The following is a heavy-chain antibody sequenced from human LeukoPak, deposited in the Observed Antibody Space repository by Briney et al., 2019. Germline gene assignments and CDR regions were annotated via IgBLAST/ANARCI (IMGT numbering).Heavy chain of an antibody. CDR2: IKQGGSEK. J-gene: IGHJ4*02. Sequence: GGSLRLSCAASGFTFSSYWMSWVRQAPGKGLEWVANIKQGGSEKYYADSVKGRFTISRDNSKNTLYLQMNSLRAEDTAVYYCARDRYHAYFGYWGQGTLVTVSS. CDR1: GFTFSSYW. V-gene: IGHV3-7*01. D-gene: IGHD1-14*01. CDR3: ARDRYHAYFGY.